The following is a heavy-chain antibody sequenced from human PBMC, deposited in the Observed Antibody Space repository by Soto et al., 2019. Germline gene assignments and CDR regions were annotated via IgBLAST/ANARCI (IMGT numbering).Heavy chain of an antibody. CDR3: ARGQFSSGWYRGNWFDP. Sequence: GGSLRLSCAASGFNVTTNYVIWVRQAPGKALEWVSALYSGGNPYYADSLRGRLSVSSDASKNTVDLQIDSLTTDDTAVYYCARGQFSSGWYRGNWFDPWGRGTLVTVYS. D-gene: IGHD6-19*01. V-gene: IGHV3-53*01. J-gene: IGHJ5*02. CDR2: LYSGGNP. CDR1: GFNVTTNY.